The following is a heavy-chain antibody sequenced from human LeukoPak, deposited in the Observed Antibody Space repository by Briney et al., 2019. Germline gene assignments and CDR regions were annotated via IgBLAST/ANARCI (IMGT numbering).Heavy chain of an antibody. D-gene: IGHD3-10*01. CDR3: ANLYGSGPSAY. CDR2: INHSGST. CDR1: XSXSGYX. V-gene: IGHV4-34*01. J-gene: IGHJ4*02. Sequence: XSXSGYXWSWVRQPPXKGLEWIGEINHSGSTNYNPSLKSRVTISVDTSKNQFSLKLSSVTAADTAVYYCANLYGSGPSAYWGQGTLVTVSS.